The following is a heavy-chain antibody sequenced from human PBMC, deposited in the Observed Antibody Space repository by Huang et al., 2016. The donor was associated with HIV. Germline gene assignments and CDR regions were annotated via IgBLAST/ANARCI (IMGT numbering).Heavy chain of an antibody. J-gene: IGHJ4*02. CDR1: GYTFATSW. D-gene: IGHD3-16*01. CDR3: TKYVYLGGPDY. CDR2: IDPRDSET. Sequence: EVQLVQSGAEVKVSGESLKISCKGSGYTFATSWIGWVRQMPGKGLEWMGIIDPRDSETRYSPSFQGQVTISADKSTGTAYLQWCSLTASDTAIYYCTKYVYLGGPDYWGQGTLVTVSS. V-gene: IGHV5-51*01.